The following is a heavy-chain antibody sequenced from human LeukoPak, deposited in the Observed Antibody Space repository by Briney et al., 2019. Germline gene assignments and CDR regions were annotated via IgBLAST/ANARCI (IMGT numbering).Heavy chain of an antibody. Sequence: SETLSLTSAVYGGSFSCYYWSWIRQPPGKGLEWIGEINHSGSTNYNPSLKSRVTISVDTSKNQFSLKLSSVTAADTAVYYCARTAGYNLDYWGQGTLVTVSS. CDR2: INHSGST. CDR3: ARTAGYNLDY. J-gene: IGHJ4*02. CDR1: GGSFSCYY. D-gene: IGHD1-14*01. V-gene: IGHV4-34*01.